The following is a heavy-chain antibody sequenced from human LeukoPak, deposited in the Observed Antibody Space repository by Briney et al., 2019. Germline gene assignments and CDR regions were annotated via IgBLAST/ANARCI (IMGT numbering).Heavy chain of an antibody. D-gene: IGHD3-10*01. Sequence: SETLSLTCTVSGGSISSSSYYWGWIRQPPGKGLEWIGYIYYSGSTNYNPSLKSRVTISVDTSKNQFSLKLSSVTAADTAVYYCARGSPCDYWGQGTLVTVSS. CDR1: GGSISSSSYY. J-gene: IGHJ4*02. CDR3: ARGSPCDY. V-gene: IGHV4-61*05. CDR2: IYYSGST.